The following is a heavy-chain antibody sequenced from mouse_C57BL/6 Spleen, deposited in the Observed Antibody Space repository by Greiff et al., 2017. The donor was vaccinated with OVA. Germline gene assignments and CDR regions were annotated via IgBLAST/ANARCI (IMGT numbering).Heavy chain of an antibody. D-gene: IGHD1-1*01. Sequence: EVKLVESGAGLVKPGGSLKLSCAASGFTFSDYGMHWVRQAPEKGLEWVAYISSGSSTIYYADTVKGRFTITRDNATNTLFLQMTSLRSEDTAMYCCASTVVPYYAMDYWGQGTSVTVSS. CDR2: ISSGSSTI. V-gene: IGHV5-17*01. J-gene: IGHJ4*01. CDR3: ASTVVPYYAMDY. CDR1: GFTFSDYG.